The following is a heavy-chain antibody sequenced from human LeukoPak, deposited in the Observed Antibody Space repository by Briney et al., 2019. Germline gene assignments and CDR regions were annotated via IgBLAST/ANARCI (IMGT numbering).Heavy chain of an antibody. CDR2: ISSSSSYI. D-gene: IGHD1-1*01. V-gene: IGHV3-21*01. CDR1: GFTFSSYS. Sequence: GGSLRLSSAASGFTFSSYSMNWVRQAPGKGLEWVSSISSSSSYIYYADSVKGRFTISRDNAKNSLYLQMNSLRAEDTAVYYCARGRQPYDAFDIWGQGTMVTVSS. J-gene: IGHJ3*02. CDR3: ARGRQPYDAFDI.